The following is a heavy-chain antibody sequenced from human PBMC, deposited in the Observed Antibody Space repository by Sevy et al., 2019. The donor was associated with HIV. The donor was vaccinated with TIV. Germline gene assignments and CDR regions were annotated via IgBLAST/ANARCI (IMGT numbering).Heavy chain of an antibody. D-gene: IGHD2-21*01. J-gene: IGHJ4*02. CDR3: AREAGVVPYYFDS. CDR1: GFTFSTYT. Sequence: GGSLRLSCAASGFTFSTYTMNWVRQAPGKGLEWVSYISSSGTIYYADSVKGQFTISRDNAKNSLYLQMNSLRDEDTAVYYCAREAGVVPYYFDSWGQGTLVTVSS. CDR2: ISSSGTI. V-gene: IGHV3-48*02.